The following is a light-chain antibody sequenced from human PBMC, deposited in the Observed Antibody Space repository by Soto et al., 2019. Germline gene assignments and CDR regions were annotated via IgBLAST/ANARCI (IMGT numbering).Light chain of an antibody. J-gene: IGKJ1*01. V-gene: IGKV1-5*01. Sequence: DIHMTQSPSTLSPSVGYSFTITCRASQGISSWLAWYQQKPGKAPKLLIYDGSSLESGVPSRFRGSGSGTEFTLTINSLQPDEFEPYYCQHYHSYPLTFGQGTKVDIK. CDR3: QHYHSYPLT. CDR2: DGS. CDR1: QGISSW.